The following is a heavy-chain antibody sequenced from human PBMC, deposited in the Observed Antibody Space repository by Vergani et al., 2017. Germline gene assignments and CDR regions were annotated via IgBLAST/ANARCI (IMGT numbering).Heavy chain of an antibody. CDR2: INTNTGNP. CDR3: ARDLYRIGSITMVRGVPGY. J-gene: IGHJ4*02. D-gene: IGHD3-10*01. CDR1: GYSLTELT. V-gene: IGHV7-4-1*02. Sequence: QVQLVQSGSEVRKPGASVKVSCQVSGYSLTELTIHWVRQAPGKGLEWMGWINTNTGNPTYAQGFTGRFVFSLDTSVSTAYLQISSLKAEDTAVYYCARDLYRIGSITMVRGVPGYWGQGTLVTVSS.